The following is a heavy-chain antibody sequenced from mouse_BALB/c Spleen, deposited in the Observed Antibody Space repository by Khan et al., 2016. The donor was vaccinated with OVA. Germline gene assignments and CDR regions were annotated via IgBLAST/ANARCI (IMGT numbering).Heavy chain of an antibody. V-gene: IGHV9-3-1*01. D-gene: IGHD3-3*01. CDR1: GYTFTNYG. CDR2: IYTYTGEP. Sequence: QIQLVQSGPDLKKPGETVKISCKASGYTFTNYGINWVKQAPGKGLKWMGWIYTYTGEPTYADDFTGRFAFSLETSASTAYLQINNLKNEDTATXFGARGGRRAMDYWGQGTSVTVSS. CDR3: ARGGRRAMDY. J-gene: IGHJ4*01.